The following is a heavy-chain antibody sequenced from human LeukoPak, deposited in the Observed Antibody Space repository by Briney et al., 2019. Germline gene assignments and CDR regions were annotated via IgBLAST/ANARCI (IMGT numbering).Heavy chain of an antibody. J-gene: IGHJ5*02. CDR2: IYYSGST. CDR3: ARTPLKMATATNWFDP. D-gene: IGHD5-24*01. V-gene: IGHV4-39*01. CDR1: GGSISSYY. Sequence: SETLSLTCSVSGGSISSYYWGWIRQPPGKGLEWIGSIYYSGSTYYNPSLKSRVTISVDTSKNQFSLKLSSVTAADTAVYYCARTPLKMATATNWFDPWGQGTLVTVSS.